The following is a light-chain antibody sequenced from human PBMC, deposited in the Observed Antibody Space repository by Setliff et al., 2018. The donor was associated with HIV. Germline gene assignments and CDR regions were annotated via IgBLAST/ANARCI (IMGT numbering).Light chain of an antibody. Sequence: QSALTQPASVSGSPGQSITISCTGTSSDVGGYNYVSWYQQHSGKAPKLMIYDVSKRPSGVSNRFSGSKSGNTASLTISGLQAEDEADYYCSSYTSSTPLYVFGTGTKVTVL. CDR3: SSYTSSTPLYV. CDR1: SSDVGGYNY. J-gene: IGLJ1*01. V-gene: IGLV2-14*01. CDR2: DVS.